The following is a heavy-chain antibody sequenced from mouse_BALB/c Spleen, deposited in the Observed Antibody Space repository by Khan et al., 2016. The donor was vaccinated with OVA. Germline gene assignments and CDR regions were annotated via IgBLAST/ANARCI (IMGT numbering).Heavy chain of an antibody. Sequence: QVQLQQPGAELAKPGASVKMSCKASGYTFTTYWMHWVKQRPGQGLDWIGYINPTSGYTDYNEKFKDRATLSADRYSSTAYMQLSSLTSEDSAVYYCTRDRIDYWGQGTTLTVSS. V-gene: IGHV1-7*01. CDR2: INPTSGYT. J-gene: IGHJ2*01. CDR3: TRDRIDY. CDR1: GYTFTTYW.